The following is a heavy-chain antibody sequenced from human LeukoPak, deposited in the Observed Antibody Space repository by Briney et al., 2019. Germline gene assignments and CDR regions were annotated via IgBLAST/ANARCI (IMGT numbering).Heavy chain of an antibody. J-gene: IGHJ4*02. V-gene: IGHV3-23*01. Sequence: GGSLRLSCAASGFTFRSYAMAWVRQAPGKGLEWVSGISGSGGSTYYADSVKGRFTISRDNSKSTLYLQMNSLRAEDTAVYYCAKVGGDYYFDYWGQGTLVTVSS. D-gene: IGHD4-17*01. CDR1: GFTFRSYA. CDR2: ISGSGGST. CDR3: AKVGGDYYFDY.